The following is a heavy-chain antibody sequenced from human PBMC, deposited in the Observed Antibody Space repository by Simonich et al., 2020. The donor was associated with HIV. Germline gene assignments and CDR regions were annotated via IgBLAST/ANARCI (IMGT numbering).Heavy chain of an antibody. CDR3: ARQPPSPSGSSSWPIDY. CDR2: IWYDGSKT. J-gene: IGHJ4*02. V-gene: IGHV3-33*01. Sequence: QVQLVESGGGVVQPGRSLRLSCATSGFIFANFGMHWVRQALGKGLEWVAVIWYDGSKTYYADSVKGRFTISRDTSKNTLFLRMNSLRAEDTAVYYCARQPPSPSGSSSWPIDYWGQGTLVTVSS. CDR1: GFIFANFG. D-gene: IGHD6-13*01.